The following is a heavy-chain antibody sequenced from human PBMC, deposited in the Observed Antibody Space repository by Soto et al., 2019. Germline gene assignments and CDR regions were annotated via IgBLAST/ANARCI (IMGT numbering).Heavy chain of an antibody. CDR1: GYTFTSYY. Sequence: QVQLVQSGAEVKKPGASVKVSCKASGYTFTSYYMHWVRLAPGQGLEWMGIINPDGGGTSYAQQFQGRVIMTRGTSTSTVYMGMSSLRSEDTAVDYCAVGGNYLSMDVWGQGTTVTVSS. CDR3: AVGGNYLSMDV. CDR2: INPDGGGT. J-gene: IGHJ6*02. V-gene: IGHV1-46*01. D-gene: IGHD4-4*01.